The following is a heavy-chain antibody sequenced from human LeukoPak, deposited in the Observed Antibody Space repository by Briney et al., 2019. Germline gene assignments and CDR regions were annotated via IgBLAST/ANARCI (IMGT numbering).Heavy chain of an antibody. D-gene: IGHD6-19*01. CDR2: TYYRSKWYN. CDR3: TRDEQWLVYFDY. J-gene: IGHJ4*02. V-gene: IGHV6-1*01. CDR1: GDSVSSNSAA. Sequence: SQTLSLTCAISGDSVSSNSAAWNWMRQSPSRGLEWLGRTYYRSKWYNDYAESVKSRITINPDTSKNQFSLQLNSVTPEDTAVYYCTRDEQWLVYFDYWGQGTLVTVSP.